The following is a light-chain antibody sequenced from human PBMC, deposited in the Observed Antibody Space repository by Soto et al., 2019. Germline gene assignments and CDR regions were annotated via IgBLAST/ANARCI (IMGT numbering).Light chain of an antibody. V-gene: IGKV1-5*03. CDR2: KAS. CDR1: QTISSW. J-gene: IGKJ1*01. Sequence: DIQMTQSPSTLSGSVGDRFTITCRASQTISSWLAWYQQKPGKXPKXXIYKASTLKSGVPSRFSAIGSGTEGTITISSLQPDDGETYDGQHYNSYSEAFGQGTKVDIK. CDR3: QHYNSYSEA.